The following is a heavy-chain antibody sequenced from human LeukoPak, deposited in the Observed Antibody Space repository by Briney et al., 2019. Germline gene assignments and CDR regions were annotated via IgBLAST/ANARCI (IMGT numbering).Heavy chain of an antibody. CDR3: ARVRDCDSTSCHYYFDY. J-gene: IGHJ4*02. CDR1: GGSISSSSYY. V-gene: IGHV4-61*05. CDR2: IYYSGST. Sequence: SETLSLTCTVSGGSISSSSYYWGWIRQPPGTGLEWIGYIYYSGSTNYNPSLKSRVTISVDTSKNQFSLQLSSVTAADTAVYYCARVRDCDSTSCHYYFDYWGQGTLVTVSS. D-gene: IGHD2-2*01.